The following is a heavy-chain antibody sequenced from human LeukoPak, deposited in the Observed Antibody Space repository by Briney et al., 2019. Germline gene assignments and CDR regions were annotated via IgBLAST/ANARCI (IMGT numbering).Heavy chain of an antibody. D-gene: IGHD3-22*01. CDR2: IYHSGST. Sequence: SETLSLTCTVSGGSISSYYWSWIRQPPGKGLEWIGYIYHSGSTNYNPSLKSRVTISVDTSKNQFSLKLSSVTAADTAVYYCARSYDSSGYLDYWGQGTLVTVSS. CDR3: ARSYDSSGYLDY. CDR1: GGSISSYY. J-gene: IGHJ4*02. V-gene: IGHV4-59*01.